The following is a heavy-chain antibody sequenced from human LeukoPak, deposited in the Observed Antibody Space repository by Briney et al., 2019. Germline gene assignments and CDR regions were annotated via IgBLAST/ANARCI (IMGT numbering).Heavy chain of an antibody. CDR3: ARVTSPYYYYMDV. CDR2: IIPIFGTA. V-gene: IGHV1-69*05. J-gene: IGHJ6*03. Sequence: SVKVSXKASGGTFSSYAISWMRQARGQGLERIGRIIPIFGTANYAQKFQGRVTITTDESTSTAYMELSSLRSEDTAVYYCARVTSPYYYYMDVWGKGTTVTVSS. CDR1: GGTFSSYA.